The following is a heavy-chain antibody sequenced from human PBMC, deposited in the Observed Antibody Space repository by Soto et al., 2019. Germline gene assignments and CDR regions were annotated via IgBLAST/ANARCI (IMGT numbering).Heavy chain of an antibody. CDR2: IIPILGIA. Sequence: QVQLVQSGAEVKKPGSSVKVSCKASGGTFSSYTISWVRQAPGQGLEWMGRIIPILGIANYAQKFQGRVTITADKSTSTAYMELSSLRSEDTAVYYCAREGYCTNGVCYGVDYWGQVTLVTVSS. V-gene: IGHV1-69*08. CDR1: GGTFSSYT. D-gene: IGHD2-8*01. CDR3: AREGYCTNGVCYGVDY. J-gene: IGHJ4*02.